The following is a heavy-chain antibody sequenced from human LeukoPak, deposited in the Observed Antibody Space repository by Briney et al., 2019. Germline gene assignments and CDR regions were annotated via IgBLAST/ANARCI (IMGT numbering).Heavy chain of an antibody. CDR2: INPSGGST. V-gene: IGHV1-46*01. CDR3: ARAAVYSSSSYVFDY. Sequence: ASVKVSCKASGYTFTSYYMHWVRQAPGQGLEWMGIINPSGGSTSYAQKFQGRVTITTDESTSTAYMELSSLRSEDTAVYYCARAAVYSSSSYVFDYWGQGTLVTVSS. J-gene: IGHJ4*02. CDR1: GYTFTSYY. D-gene: IGHD6-13*01.